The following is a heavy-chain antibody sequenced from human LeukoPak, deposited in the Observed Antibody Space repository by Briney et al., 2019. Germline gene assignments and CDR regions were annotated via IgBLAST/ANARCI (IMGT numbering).Heavy chain of an antibody. CDR2: IYYSGST. CDR3: ARDITPDKEDAFDI. Sequence: PSETLSLTCTVSGGSISSSSYYWGGIRQPPGKGLEWIGSIYYSGSTYYNPSLKSRVTISVDTSKNQFSLMLSSVTAADTAVYYCARDITPDKEDAFDIWGQGTMVTVSS. V-gene: IGHV4-39*02. J-gene: IGHJ3*02. CDR1: GGSISSSSYY.